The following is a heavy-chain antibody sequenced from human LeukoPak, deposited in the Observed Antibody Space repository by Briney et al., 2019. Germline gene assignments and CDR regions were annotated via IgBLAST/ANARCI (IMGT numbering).Heavy chain of an antibody. D-gene: IGHD5-12*01. Sequence: PGGSLRLSCAASGFTFSSYAMSWVRQAPGKGLEWVSGISGSGGSTYYADSVKGRFTISRDNSKNTLYLQMNSLRVEDTAVYYCARDDGGYGPFDYWGQGTPVTVSS. J-gene: IGHJ4*02. CDR3: ARDDGGYGPFDY. CDR1: GFTFSSYA. V-gene: IGHV3-23*01. CDR2: ISGSGGST.